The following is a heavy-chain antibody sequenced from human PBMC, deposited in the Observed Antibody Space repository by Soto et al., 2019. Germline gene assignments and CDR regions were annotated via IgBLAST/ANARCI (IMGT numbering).Heavy chain of an antibody. J-gene: IGHJ5*02. Sequence: PGGSLRLSCAASGLTFSSYSMNWVRQAPGKGLEWVSYISSSSTIYYADSVKGRFTISRDNAKNSLYLQMNSLRDEDTAVYYCARESRFLEWLSLNWFDPWGQGTLVTSPQ. CDR1: GLTFSSYS. CDR2: ISSSSTI. CDR3: ARESRFLEWLSLNWFDP. V-gene: IGHV3-48*02. D-gene: IGHD3-3*01.